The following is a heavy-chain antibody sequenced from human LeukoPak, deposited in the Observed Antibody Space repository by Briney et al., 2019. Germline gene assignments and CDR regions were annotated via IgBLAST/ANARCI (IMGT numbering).Heavy chain of an antibody. J-gene: IGHJ4*02. CDR1: GFTFSSYN. V-gene: IGHV3-48*02. D-gene: IGHD6-19*01. CDR3: ARDGLAVAGFDY. Sequence: PGGSLRLSCAASGFTFSSYNMNRVRQAPGKGLEWVSYISSSRSTIYYADSVKGRFTISRDNAKNSLYLQMNSLRDEDTAVYYCARDGLAVAGFDYWGQGTLVTVSS. CDR2: ISSSRSTI.